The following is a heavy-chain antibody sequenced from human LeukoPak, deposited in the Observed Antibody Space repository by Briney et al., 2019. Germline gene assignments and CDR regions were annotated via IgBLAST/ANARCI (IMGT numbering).Heavy chain of an antibody. CDR1: GYTFTGYY. CDR3: ARAQDIVVVPAAMRHTYYYYYMDV. V-gene: IGHV1-2*02. D-gene: IGHD2-2*01. J-gene: IGHJ6*03. CDR2: INPNSGGT. Sequence: GASVKVSCKASGYTFTGYYMHWVRQAPGQGLEWMGWINPNSGGTNYAQKFQGRVTMTRDTSISTAYMELSRLRSDDTAVYYCARAQDIVVVPAAMRHTYYYYYMDVWGKGTTVTVSS.